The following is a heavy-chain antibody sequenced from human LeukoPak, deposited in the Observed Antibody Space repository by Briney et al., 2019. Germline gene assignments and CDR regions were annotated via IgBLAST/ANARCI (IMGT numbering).Heavy chain of an antibody. J-gene: IGHJ3*02. D-gene: IGHD4-17*01. Sequence: SETLSLTCTVSGGSISNHYWTWIRQPPGKGLEWIGYISYSGSTNYNPSLRSRVTISIDTSNNQISLRLSPVTAADTAVYYCARDPTTVTKGFDIWGLGTMVAVSP. CDR3: ARDPTTVTKGFDI. V-gene: IGHV4-59*11. CDR2: ISYSGST. CDR1: GGSISNHY.